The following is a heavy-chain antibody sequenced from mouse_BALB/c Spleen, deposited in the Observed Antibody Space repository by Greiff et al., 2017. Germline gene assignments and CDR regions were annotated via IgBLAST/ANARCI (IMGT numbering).Heavy chain of an antibody. CDR2: ISSGGSYT. Sequence: EVKLVESGGDLVKPGGSLKLSCAASGFTFSSYGMSWVRQTPDKRLEWVATISSGGSYTYYPDSVKGRFTISRDNAKNTLYLQMSSLKSEDTAMYYCAIQNLLWLRSLFDVWGAGTTVTVSS. D-gene: IGHD2-2*01. CDR1: GFTFSSYG. J-gene: IGHJ1*01. V-gene: IGHV5-6*02. CDR3: AIQNLLWLRSLFDV.